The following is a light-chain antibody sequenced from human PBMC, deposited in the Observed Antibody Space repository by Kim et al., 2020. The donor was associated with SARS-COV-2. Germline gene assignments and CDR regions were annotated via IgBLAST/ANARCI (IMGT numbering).Light chain of an antibody. CDR1: NIGSKS. CDR3: QVWDSRSDHRV. CDR2: YDS. Sequence: SYELTQPPSVSVAPGQTARITCGGNNIGSKSVHWYQQKPGQAPVLVIYYDSDRPSGIPERFSGSNSGNTATLTISRVEAGDEADYYCQVWDSRSDHRVFG. V-gene: IGLV3-21*04. J-gene: IGLJ3*02.